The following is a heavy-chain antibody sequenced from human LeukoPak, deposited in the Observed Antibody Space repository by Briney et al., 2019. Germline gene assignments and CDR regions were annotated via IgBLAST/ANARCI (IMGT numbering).Heavy chain of an antibody. CDR2: IYTSGST. D-gene: IGHD4-17*01. V-gene: IGHV4-4*07. Sequence: TTSETLSLTCTVSGGSISSYYWSWIRQPAGKGLEWIGRIYTSGSTNYNPSLKSRVTVSVDTSKNQFSLKLSSVTAADTAVYYCARDLDYGPRNWFDPWGQGTLVIVSS. CDR1: GGSISSYY. J-gene: IGHJ5*02. CDR3: ARDLDYGPRNWFDP.